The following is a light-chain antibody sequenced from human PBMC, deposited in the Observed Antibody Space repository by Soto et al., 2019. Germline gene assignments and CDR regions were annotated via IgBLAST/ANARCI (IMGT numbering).Light chain of an antibody. Sequence: QSVLTQPPSVSAAPGQKVTISCSGSSSNIGGNSVSWYQQIPGTAPKLLIYDDNKRPSGIPDRFSGSKSGTSATLGITGFQTGDEADYYCGSLDSSLSAYVFGTGTKVTV. CDR1: SSNIGGNS. CDR3: GSLDSSLSAYV. CDR2: DDN. J-gene: IGLJ1*01. V-gene: IGLV1-51*01.